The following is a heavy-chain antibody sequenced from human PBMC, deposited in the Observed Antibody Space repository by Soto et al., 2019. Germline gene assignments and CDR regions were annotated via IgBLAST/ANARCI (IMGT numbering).Heavy chain of an antibody. CDR3: ARINGGNSYGSYGMDV. J-gene: IGHJ6*02. Sequence: SGPMLVNPTQTLTLTCTFSGFSLSTSGMRVSWIRQPPGKALEWLARIDWDDDKFYSTSLKTRLTISKDTSKNQVVLTMTNMDPVDTATYYCARINGGNSYGSYGMDVWGQGTTVTVSS. D-gene: IGHD2-21*02. CDR2: IDWDDDK. CDR1: GFSLSTSGMR. V-gene: IGHV2-70*04.